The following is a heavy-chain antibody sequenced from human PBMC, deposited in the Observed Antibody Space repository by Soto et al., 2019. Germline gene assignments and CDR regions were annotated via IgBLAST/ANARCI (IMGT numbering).Heavy chain of an antibody. Sequence: EVQLLESGGGLVQPGGSLRLSCAASGFTFSSYAMSWVRQAPGKGLEWVSAIRGSGGSTYYADSGKGRFTISRDNSKNTLYLQMSSLRAEETAVYYCASDRLANFDYWGQGTLVTVSS. CDR2: IRGSGGST. CDR1: GFTFSSYA. D-gene: IGHD3-22*01. V-gene: IGHV3-23*01. J-gene: IGHJ4*02. CDR3: ASDRLANFDY.